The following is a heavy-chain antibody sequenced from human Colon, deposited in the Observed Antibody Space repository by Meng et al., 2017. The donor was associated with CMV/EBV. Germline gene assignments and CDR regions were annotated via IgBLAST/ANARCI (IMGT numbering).Heavy chain of an antibody. CDR3: VRYENLQHGMDV. CDR2: IKEDGRGQ. CDR1: GFTFNTFW. V-gene: IGHV3-7*01. J-gene: IGHJ6*02. D-gene: IGHD1-1*01. Sequence: ETLSLTCAASGFTFNTFWMTWVRQAPGKGLEWVANIKEDGRGQWYVDSVKGRFTISRDNARKSLYLQMNSLRAEDTAVYYCVRYENLQHGMDVWGQGTTVTVSS.